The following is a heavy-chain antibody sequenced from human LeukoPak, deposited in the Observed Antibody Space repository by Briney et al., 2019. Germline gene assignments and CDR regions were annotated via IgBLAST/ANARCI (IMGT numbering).Heavy chain of an antibody. J-gene: IGHJ4*02. Sequence: GGSLRLSCAASGFTFSSYSMNWVRQAPGKGLEWVSSISSSSSYIYYADSVKGRFTISRNNAKNSLDLQMNSLRAEDTAVYYCARARPPDYSSGWYTFDYWGQGTLVTVSS. D-gene: IGHD6-13*01. CDR2: ISSSSSYI. V-gene: IGHV3-21*01. CDR3: ARARPPDYSSGWYTFDY. CDR1: GFTFSSYS.